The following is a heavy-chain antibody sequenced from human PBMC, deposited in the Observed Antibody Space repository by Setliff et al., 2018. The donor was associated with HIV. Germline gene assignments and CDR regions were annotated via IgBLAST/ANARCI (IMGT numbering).Heavy chain of an antibody. CDR3: ARERPGDHYESTGYQLADWFDP. CDR2: IIPIVTIA. J-gene: IGHJ5*02. V-gene: IGHV1-69*04. D-gene: IGHD3-22*01. Sequence: SVKVSCKASGGSFTSYTFSWVRQAPGQGLEWMGRIIPIVTIAHYAEQFVGRVTITADESTSTTYMEVSSLRSEDTAVYYCARERPGDHYESTGYQLADWFDPWGQGTLVTVS. CDR1: GGSFTSYT.